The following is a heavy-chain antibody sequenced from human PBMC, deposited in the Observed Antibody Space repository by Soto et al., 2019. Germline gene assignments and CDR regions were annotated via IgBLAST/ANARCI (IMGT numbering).Heavy chain of an antibody. V-gene: IGHV1-3*01. CDR3: ARDNGYYSSSWYFDY. Sequence: ASVKVSCKASGDTFTSYAMHWVRQAPGQRLEWMGWINAGNGNTKYSQKFQGRVTITRDTSASTAYMELSSLRSEDTAVYYCARDNGYYSSSWYFDYWGQGTLVTVSS. J-gene: IGHJ4*02. D-gene: IGHD6-13*01. CDR2: INAGNGNT. CDR1: GDTFTSYA.